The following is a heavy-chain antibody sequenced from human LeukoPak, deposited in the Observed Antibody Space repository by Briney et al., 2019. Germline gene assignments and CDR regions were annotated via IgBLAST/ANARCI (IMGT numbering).Heavy chain of an antibody. D-gene: IGHD3-10*01. CDR1: GGTFSSYA. CDR3: ARGHYYGSGSYLFDY. CDR2: IIPIFGTA. J-gene: IGHJ4*02. Sequence: SVKVSCKASGGTFSSYASSWVRQAPGQGLEWMGGIIPIFGTANYAQKFQGRVTITADKSTSTAYMELSSLRSEDTAVYYCARGHYYGSGSYLFDYWGQGTLVTVSS. V-gene: IGHV1-69*06.